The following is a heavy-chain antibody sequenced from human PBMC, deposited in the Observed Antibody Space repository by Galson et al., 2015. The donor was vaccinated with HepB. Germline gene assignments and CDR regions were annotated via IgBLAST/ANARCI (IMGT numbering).Heavy chain of an antibody. CDR3: ARRCGGDCYGVDSSYWYFDL. D-gene: IGHD2-21*01. Sequence: QSGAEVKKPGESLKISCKGSGYTFTSYWIGWVRQMPGKGLEWMGIIYPGDSDTRYSPSFEGQVTISADKSTSTAYLQWSSLKASDTARYYCARRCGGDCYGVDSSYWYFDLWGRGTLVTVSS. CDR1: GYTFTSYW. CDR2: IYPGDSDT. J-gene: IGHJ2*01. V-gene: IGHV5-51*03.